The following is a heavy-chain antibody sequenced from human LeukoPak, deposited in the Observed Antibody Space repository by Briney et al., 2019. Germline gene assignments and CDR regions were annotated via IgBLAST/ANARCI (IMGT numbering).Heavy chain of an antibody. D-gene: IGHD3-3*01. CDR3: ATLGPTIFGVAETTYFDY. CDR1: GYTLTELS. V-gene: IGHV1-24*01. Sequence: ASVKVSCKVSGYTLTELSMHWVRQAPGKGLEWMGGFDPEDGETIYAQKFQGRVTMTEDTSTDTAYMELSSLRSEDTAVYYCATLGPTIFGVAETTYFDYWGQGTQVTVSS. J-gene: IGHJ4*02. CDR2: FDPEDGET.